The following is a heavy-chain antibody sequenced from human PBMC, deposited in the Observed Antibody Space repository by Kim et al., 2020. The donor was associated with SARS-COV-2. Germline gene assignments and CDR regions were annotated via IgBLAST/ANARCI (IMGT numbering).Heavy chain of an antibody. Sequence: ASVKVSCKASGYTFTSYGISWVRQAPGQGLEWMGWISAYNGNTNYAQKLQGRVTMTTDTSTSTAYMELRSLRSDDTAVYYCARDQSSSWYLFWFDPWGQGTLVTVSS. CDR2: ISAYNGNT. V-gene: IGHV1-18*01. D-gene: IGHD6-13*01. J-gene: IGHJ5*02. CDR3: ARDQSSSWYLFWFDP. CDR1: GYTFTSYG.